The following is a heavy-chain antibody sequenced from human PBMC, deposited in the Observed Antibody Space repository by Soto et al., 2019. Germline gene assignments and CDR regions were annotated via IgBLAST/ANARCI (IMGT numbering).Heavy chain of an antibody. J-gene: IGHJ5*02. Sequence: SGPTLVNPTQTLTLTCTFSGFSLSASGMCVSWIRQPPGKALEWLALIDWDDDKYYSTSLKTRLTISKDTSKNQVVLTMTNMDPVDTATYYCARVRIAEAGTGDFDPWGQRTLVTVSS. CDR1: GFSLSASGMC. CDR3: ARVRIAEAGTGDFDP. CDR2: IDWDDDK. V-gene: IGHV2-70*01. D-gene: IGHD6-13*01.